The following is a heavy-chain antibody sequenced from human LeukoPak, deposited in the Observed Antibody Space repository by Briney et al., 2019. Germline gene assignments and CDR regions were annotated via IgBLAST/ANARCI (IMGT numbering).Heavy chain of an antibody. CDR3: ARAITSPYFDY. CDR1: GGSISSGGYY. CDR2: IYYSGST. V-gene: IGHV4-31*03. J-gene: IGHJ4*02. D-gene: IGHD3-10*01. Sequence: MTSETLSPTCTVSGGSISSGGYYWSWIRQHPGKGLEWIGYIYYSGSTYYNPSLKSRVTISVDTSKNQFSLKLSSVTAADTAVYYCARAITSPYFDYWGQGTLVTVSS.